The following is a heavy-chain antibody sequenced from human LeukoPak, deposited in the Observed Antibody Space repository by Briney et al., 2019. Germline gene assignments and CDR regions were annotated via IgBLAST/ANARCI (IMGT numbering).Heavy chain of an antibody. CDR3: TRGVAVATAYYFDY. CDR2: ISNHNGNT. V-gene: IGHV1-18*01. J-gene: IGHJ4*02. Sequence: ASVKVSCKTSGFTFSAYCIAWVRQAPGHGPEWLGWISNHNGNTHYAQTFQGRITVTTDISTGTASMELRSLKSDDTAVYYCTRGVAVATAYYFDYWGRGTLVTVAS. D-gene: IGHD4-23*01. CDR1: GFTFSAYC.